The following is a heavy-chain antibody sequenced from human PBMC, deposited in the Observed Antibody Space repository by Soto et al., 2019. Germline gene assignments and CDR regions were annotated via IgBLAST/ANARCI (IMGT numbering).Heavy chain of an antibody. J-gene: IGHJ6*02. V-gene: IGHV1-69*18. CDR1: GGTFSSYA. D-gene: IGHD3-3*01. CDR2: IIPIFGTA. CDR3: ARTERNDDFWSGYPNYYYYGMDV. Sequence: QVQLVQSGAEVKKPGSSVKVSCKASGGTFSSYAISWVRQAPGQGLEWLGNIIPIFGTANYAQKFQGRVTITADECTSTAYMELSRLRSEDTAVYYCARTERNDDFWSGYPNYYYYGMDVWGQGTTVTVSS.